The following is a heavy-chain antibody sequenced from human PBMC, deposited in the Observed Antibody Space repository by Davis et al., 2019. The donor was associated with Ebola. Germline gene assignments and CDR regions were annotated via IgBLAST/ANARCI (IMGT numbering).Heavy chain of an antibody. Sequence: SETLSLTCTVSGDSISSSRYYWGWIRQPPGKGLEWIGYIYYTGTTYYNPSLKSRVTISVDTSKNQLSLRLTSVTAADTAVYYCARGPNIWHLDYWGQGTLVTVSS. CDR3: ARGPNIWHLDY. CDR1: GDSISSSRYY. J-gene: IGHJ4*02. D-gene: IGHD2/OR15-2a*01. CDR2: IYYTGTT. V-gene: IGHV4-39*01.